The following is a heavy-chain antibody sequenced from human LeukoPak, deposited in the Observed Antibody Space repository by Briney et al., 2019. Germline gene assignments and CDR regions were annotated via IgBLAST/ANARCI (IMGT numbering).Heavy chain of an antibody. V-gene: IGHV3-48*04. J-gene: IGHJ4*02. CDR2: ISSSSSTI. CDR3: ARDLHQYSSSRYWDY. CDR1: GFTFSSYS. D-gene: IGHD6-13*01. Sequence: GGSLRLSCAASGFTFSSYSMNWVRQAPGKGLEWVSYISSSSSTIYYADSVKGRFTISRVNAKNSLYLQMNSLRAEDTAVYYCARDLHQYSSSRYWDYWGQGTLVTVSS.